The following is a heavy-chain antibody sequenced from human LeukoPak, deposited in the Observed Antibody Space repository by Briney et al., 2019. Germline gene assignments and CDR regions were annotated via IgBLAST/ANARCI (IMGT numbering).Heavy chain of an antibody. J-gene: IGHJ6*02. CDR2: IRSKAYGGTT. CDR3: TRVIISPYYYGMDV. Sequence: GGSLRLSCTASGFTFGDYAMSWVRQAPGKGLEWVGFIRSKAYGGTTEYAASVKGRFTISRDDSKSIAYLQMNSLKTEDTAVYYCTRVIISPYYYGMDVWGQGTTVTVSS. D-gene: IGHD3-16*01. CDR1: GFTFGDYA. V-gene: IGHV3-49*04.